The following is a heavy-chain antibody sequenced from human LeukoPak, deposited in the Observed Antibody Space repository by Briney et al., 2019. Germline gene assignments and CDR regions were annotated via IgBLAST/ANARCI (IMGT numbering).Heavy chain of an antibody. CDR2: ISYDGSNK. CDR3: ALAMGYGGLDY. J-gene: IGHJ4*02. D-gene: IGHD4-23*01. Sequence: PGGSLRLSCAASGLTFSSYGMHWVRQAPGKGLEWVAVISYDGSNKYYADSVKGRFTISRDNSKNTLYLQMNSLRAEDTAVYYCALAMGYGGLDYWGQGTLVTVSS. V-gene: IGHV3-30*03. CDR1: GLTFSSYG.